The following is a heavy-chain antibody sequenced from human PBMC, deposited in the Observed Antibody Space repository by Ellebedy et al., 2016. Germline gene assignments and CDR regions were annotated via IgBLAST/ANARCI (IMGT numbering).Heavy chain of an antibody. J-gene: IGHJ6*02. CDR3: AKDRGYSGYDPLRSRYYGMDV. D-gene: IGHD5-12*01. V-gene: IGHV3-30*18. Sequence: GGSLRLSCAASGFTFSSYGMHWVRQAPGKGLEWVAVISYDGSNKYYADSVKGRFTISRDNSKNTLYLQMNSLRAEDTAVYYCAKDRGYSGYDPLRSRYYGMDVWGQGTTVTVSS. CDR1: GFTFSSYG. CDR2: ISYDGSNK.